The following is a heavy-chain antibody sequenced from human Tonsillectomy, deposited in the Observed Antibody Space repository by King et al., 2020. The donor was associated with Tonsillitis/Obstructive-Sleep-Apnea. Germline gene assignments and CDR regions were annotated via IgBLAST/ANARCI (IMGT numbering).Heavy chain of an antibody. V-gene: IGHV3-30*18. CDR2: ISYDGSNK. J-gene: IGHJ4*02. Sequence: VQLVESGGGVVQPGRSLRLSCAASGFTFSSYGMHWVRQAPGKGLEWVAVISYDGSNKYYADSVKGRFTISRDNSKNTLYLQMNSLRAEDTAVYYCAKDKRAYCSGGSCYDDYWGQGTLVTVSS. D-gene: IGHD2-15*01. CDR1: GFTFSSYG. CDR3: AKDKRAYCSGGSCYDDY.